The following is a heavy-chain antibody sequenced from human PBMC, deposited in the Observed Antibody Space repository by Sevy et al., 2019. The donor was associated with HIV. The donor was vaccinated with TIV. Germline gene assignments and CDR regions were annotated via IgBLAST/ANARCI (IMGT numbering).Heavy chain of an antibody. D-gene: IGHD3-22*01. V-gene: IGHV3-23*01. J-gene: IGHJ4*02. CDR3: AKDRAWEYYDSSGYYHDY. Sequence: GGSLRLSCAASGFTFSTYAMSWVRQAPGKGLEWVSAISGSGGSGDSTYYADSGKGRFTNSRDNSKNTLYLQMNSLKAEDTAVYYCAKDRAWEYYDSSGYYHDYWGQGTLVTVSS. CDR1: GFTFSTYA. CDR2: ISGSGGSGDST.